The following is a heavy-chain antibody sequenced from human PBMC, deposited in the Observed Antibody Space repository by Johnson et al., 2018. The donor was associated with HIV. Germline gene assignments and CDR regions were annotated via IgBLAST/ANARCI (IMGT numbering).Heavy chain of an antibody. Sequence: QVQLVESGGGLVKPGGSLRLSCAASGFTFSDYYMSWIRQAPGKGLEWVSYISSSGSTIYYADSVKGRFTISRDNAKNSLYLQMSSLRVEDTAVYVCARVEPIRRAIDAFDIWGQGTMVTVSS. CDR2: ISSSGSTI. J-gene: IGHJ3*02. CDR1: GFTFSDYY. CDR3: ARVEPIRRAIDAFDI. V-gene: IGHV3-11*04.